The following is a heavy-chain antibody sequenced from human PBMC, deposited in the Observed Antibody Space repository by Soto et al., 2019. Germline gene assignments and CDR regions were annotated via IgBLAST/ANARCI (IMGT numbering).Heavy chain of an antibody. V-gene: IGHV4-39*01. D-gene: IGHD3-10*01. CDR3: AGSGGYYFDY. CDR1: GGSFSSSSYY. J-gene: IGHJ4*02. CDR2: IYYSGST. Sequence: QLQLQESGPGLVKPSETLSLTCTVSGGSFSSSSYYWGWIRQPPGKGLEWFASIYYSGSTYINPSLKSRITITVDTSKNQFSLSLSAVTAAATDVYYCAGSGGYYFDYWGQGTLITVSS.